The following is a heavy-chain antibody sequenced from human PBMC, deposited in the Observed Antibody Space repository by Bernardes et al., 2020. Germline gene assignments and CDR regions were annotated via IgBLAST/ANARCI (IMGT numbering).Heavy chain of an antibody. CDR2: ISGSGGST. CDR1: GFTFRSSA. Sequence: GGSLLTSCAASGFTFRSSAMSWVRQAPGTGLEWVSAISGSGGSTYYADSVKGRFTISRDNSKNTLYLQMNSLRAEDTAVYYCAKDLWGDVLLWFGELYRPYYYYMDVWGKGTTVTGSS. V-gene: IGHV3-23*01. J-gene: IGHJ6*03. CDR3: AKDLWGDVLLWFGELYRPYYYYMDV. D-gene: IGHD3-10*01.